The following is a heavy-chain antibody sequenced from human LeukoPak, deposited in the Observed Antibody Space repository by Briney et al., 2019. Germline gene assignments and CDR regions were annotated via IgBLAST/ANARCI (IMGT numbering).Heavy chain of an antibody. CDR3: VSGWYRYYYGMDV. J-gene: IGHJ6*02. CDR1: GLTFSSYW. V-gene: IGHV3-7*01. D-gene: IGHD6-19*01. CDR2: IKQDGSEK. Sequence: GGSLRLSCAASGLTFSSYWMSWVRQAPGKGLEWVANIKQDGSEKYYVDSVKGRFTISRDNAKNSLYLQMNSLRAEDTAVYYCVSGWYRYYYGMDVWGQGTTVTVSS.